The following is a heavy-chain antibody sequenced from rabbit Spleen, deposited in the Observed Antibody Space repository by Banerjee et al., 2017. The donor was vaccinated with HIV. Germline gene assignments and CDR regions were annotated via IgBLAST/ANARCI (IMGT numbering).Heavy chain of an antibody. J-gene: IGHJ3*01. CDR2: IDPVFGIT. D-gene: IGHD8-1*01. CDR3: ARDGAGGSYFAF. CDR1: GFSFSSSYY. V-gene: IGHV1S45*01. Sequence: QEQLEESGGDLVKPEGSLTLTCTASGFSFSSSYYMYWVRQAPGKGLEWIGYIDPVFGITYYANWVNGRFSISRENAQNTVFLQMTSLTASDTATYFCARDGAGGSYFAFCGQSTLVTVS.